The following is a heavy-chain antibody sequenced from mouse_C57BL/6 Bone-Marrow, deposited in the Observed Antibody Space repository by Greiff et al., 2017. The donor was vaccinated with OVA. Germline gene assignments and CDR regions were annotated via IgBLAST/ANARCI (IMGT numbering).Heavy chain of an antibody. J-gene: IGHJ1*03. CDR3: ARSRYYGSSYWYFDV. V-gene: IGHV1-22*01. CDR2: INPNNGGT. CDR1: GYTFTDYN. Sequence: EVQLQQSGPELVKPGASVKMFCKASGYTFTDYNMHWVKQSHGKSLEWIGYINPNNGGTSYNQKFKGKATLTVNKSSSTAYMELRSLTSEDSAVYYCARSRYYGSSYWYFDVWGTGTTVTVSS. D-gene: IGHD1-1*01.